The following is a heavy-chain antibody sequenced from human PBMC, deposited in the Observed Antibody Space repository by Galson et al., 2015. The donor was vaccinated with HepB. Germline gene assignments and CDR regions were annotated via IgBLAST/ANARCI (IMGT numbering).Heavy chain of an antibody. CDR3: AKLHKRSEVATITYYFDY. V-gene: IGHV3-23*01. CDR2: ISGSGGST. Sequence: SLRLSCAASGFTFSSYAMSWVRQAPGKGLEWVSAISGSGGSTYYADSVKGRFTISRYNSKNTLYLQMNSLRAEDTAVYYCAKLHKRSEVATITYYFDYWGQGTLVTVSS. J-gene: IGHJ4*02. CDR1: GFTFSSYA. D-gene: IGHD5-12*01.